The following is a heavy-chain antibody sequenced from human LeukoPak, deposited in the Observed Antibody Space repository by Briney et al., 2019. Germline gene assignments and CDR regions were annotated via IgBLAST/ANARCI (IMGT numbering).Heavy chain of an antibody. CDR1: KFTFSSYW. CDR2: IKQDGSVQ. D-gene: IGHD6-19*01. Sequence: AGGSLRLSCAASKFTFSSYWMSWVRQAPGKGLEWVANIKQDGSVQFYMDSLKGRFSVSRDNAENSLYLQMNGLRVEDTAVYYCTRLQIAVAGPNWFDPWGQGTLVTVSS. J-gene: IGHJ5*02. V-gene: IGHV3-7*01. CDR3: TRLQIAVAGPNWFDP.